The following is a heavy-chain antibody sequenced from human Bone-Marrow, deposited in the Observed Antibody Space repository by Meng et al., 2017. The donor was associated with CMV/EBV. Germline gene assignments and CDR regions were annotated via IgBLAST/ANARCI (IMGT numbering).Heavy chain of an antibody. CDR3: AKDMGYSSSSGGFDY. CDR1: GFTFDDYA. J-gene: IGHJ4*02. V-gene: IGHV3-9*01. CDR2: ISWNSGSI. D-gene: IGHD6-6*01. Sequence: GGSLRLSCAASGFTFDDYAMHWVRQAPGKGLEWVSGISWNSGSIGYADSVKGRFTISRDNAKNSLYLQMNSLRDEDTALYYCAKDMGYSSSSGGFDYWGQGTLVTVSS.